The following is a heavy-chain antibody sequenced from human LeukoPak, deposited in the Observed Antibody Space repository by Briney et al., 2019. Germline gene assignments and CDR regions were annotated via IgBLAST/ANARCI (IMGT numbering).Heavy chain of an antibody. CDR3: ATTSYYYGSGSIHAFDI. CDR2: IYHSGYT. Sequence: SETLSLTCTVSGGPINSSSYYWGWIRQPPGEALEWIGSIYHSGYTYYNPSLKSRVTISVDTSKNQFSLKLSSVTAADTAVYYCATTSYYYGSGSIHAFDIWGQGTMVTVSS. J-gene: IGHJ3*02. V-gene: IGHV4-39*07. CDR1: GGPINSSSYY. D-gene: IGHD3-10*01.